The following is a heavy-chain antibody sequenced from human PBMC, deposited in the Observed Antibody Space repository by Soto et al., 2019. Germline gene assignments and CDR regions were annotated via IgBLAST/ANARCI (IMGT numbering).Heavy chain of an antibody. CDR3: ARDRRVGGYYDSSGYRYYYYYYGMDV. CDR1: GGSISSYY. V-gene: IGHV4-59*01. J-gene: IGHJ6*02. Sequence: KTSETLSLTCTVSGGSISSYYWSWIRQPPGKGLEWIGYIYYSGSTNYNPSLKSRVTISVDTSKNQFSLKLSSVTAADTAVYYCARDRRVGGYYDSSGYRYYYYYYGMDVWGQGTTVTVSS. CDR2: IYYSGST. D-gene: IGHD3-22*01.